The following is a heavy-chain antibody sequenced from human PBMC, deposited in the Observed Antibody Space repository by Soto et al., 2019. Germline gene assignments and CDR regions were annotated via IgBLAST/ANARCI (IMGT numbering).Heavy chain of an antibody. J-gene: IGHJ6*02. CDR3: ARLVVVPHCSGGSCYSYYYGMDV. D-gene: IGHD2-15*01. CDR1: GGSISSYY. Sequence: QVQLQESGPGLVKPSETLSLTCTVSGGSISSYYWSWIRQPPGKGLEWIGYIYYSGSTNYNPSLKSRVTISVDTSKNQFPLKLSSVTAADTAVYYCARLVVVPHCSGGSCYSYYYGMDVWGQGTTVTVSS. CDR2: IYYSGST. V-gene: IGHV4-59*01.